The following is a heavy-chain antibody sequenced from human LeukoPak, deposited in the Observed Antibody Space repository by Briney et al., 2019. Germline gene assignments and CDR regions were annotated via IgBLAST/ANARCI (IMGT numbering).Heavy chain of an antibody. CDR2: IWYDGSNK. V-gene: IGHV3-33*01. Sequence: GWSLTLSCAAPGSTFSSSGMHWVRQATSKGQAWVSVIWYDGSNKYYADTVKGRFTISRDNSKNTLYLQMNSLRAEDTAVYYCARGVSGYDYVYWGQGTLVTGSS. J-gene: IGHJ4*02. D-gene: IGHD5-12*01. CDR3: ARGVSGYDYVY. CDR1: GSTFSSSG.